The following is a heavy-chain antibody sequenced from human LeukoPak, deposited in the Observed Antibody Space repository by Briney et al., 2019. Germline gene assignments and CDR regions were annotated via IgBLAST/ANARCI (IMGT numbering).Heavy chain of an antibody. CDR2: ISPGGGTT. Sequence: GGSLRLSCAVSGFAFGSEAMSWVRQSPARGLEWVASISPGGGTTYYADYVKGRFTISRDNSNNTLYVHKNSLRAEDSAVYYCAKAIWFGEFYGMDVWGQGTTVTVSS. D-gene: IGHD3-10*01. CDR1: GFAFGSEA. CDR3: AKAIWFGEFYGMDV. J-gene: IGHJ6*02. V-gene: IGHV3-23*01.